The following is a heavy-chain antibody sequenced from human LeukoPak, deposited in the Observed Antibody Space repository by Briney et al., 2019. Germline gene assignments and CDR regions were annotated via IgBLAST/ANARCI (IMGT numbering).Heavy chain of an antibody. J-gene: IGHJ3*02. CDR3: AREGGQGWYVRSYTFDI. CDR2: INHSGST. Sequence: SETLSLTCGVYGGSFNGYYWSWIRQPPGKGLEWIGEINHSGSTNYNPSLKSRVTISVDTSKNQFSLKLSSVTAADTAVYYCAREGGQGWYVRSYTFDIWGRGTLVAVSS. V-gene: IGHV4-34*01. D-gene: IGHD6-19*01. CDR1: GGSFNGYY.